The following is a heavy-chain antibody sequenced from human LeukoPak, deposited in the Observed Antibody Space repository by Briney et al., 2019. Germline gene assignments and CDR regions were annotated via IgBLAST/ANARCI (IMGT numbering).Heavy chain of an antibody. D-gene: IGHD3-22*01. V-gene: IGHV3-9*01. J-gene: IGHJ1*01. CDR1: GFTFDDSA. Sequence: GGSLRLSCAASGFTFDDSAMHWVRQVPGKGLEWVSGISWNSGIIDYADSVKGRFTISRDNAKNSLYLQKNNLRPDDTAFYYCAKAPPYYSDSSGYFQHWGQGTLVTVSS. CDR3: AKAPPYYSDSSGYFQH. CDR2: ISWNSGII.